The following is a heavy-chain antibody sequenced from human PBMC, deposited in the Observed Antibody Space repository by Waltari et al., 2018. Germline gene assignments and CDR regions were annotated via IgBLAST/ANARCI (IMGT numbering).Heavy chain of an antibody. J-gene: IGHJ4*02. CDR2: IDPTDSET. D-gene: IGHD3-10*01. CDR3: VRGVGSPGDY. Sequence: EVQLVQSGAEVKKPGESLRLSCKGSGYTFTSYWINWVCQMPGKGLEWMGRIDPTDSETHYNPSVQGHVTISADKSTSTAYVQWNSLKASDTATYYCVRGVGSPGDYWGQGTLVTVSS. CDR1: GYTFTSYW. V-gene: IGHV5-10-1*03.